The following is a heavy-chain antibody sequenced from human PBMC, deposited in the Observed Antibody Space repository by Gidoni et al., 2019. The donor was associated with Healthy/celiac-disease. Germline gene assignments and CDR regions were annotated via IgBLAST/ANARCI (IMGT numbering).Heavy chain of an antibody. CDR3: ARDYGDYDYWYFDL. D-gene: IGHD4-17*01. J-gene: IGHJ2*01. CDR1: GYTFTGYY. CDR2: INPNSGGT. V-gene: IGHV1-2*02. Sequence: QVQLVQSVAEVKKPAASVKVSCKASGYTFTGYYMPWVRQAPGQGLEWMGWINPNSGGTNYAKKFQGRVTMTRDTSISTAYMELSRLRSDDTAVYYCARDYGDYDYWYFDLWGRGTLVTVSS.